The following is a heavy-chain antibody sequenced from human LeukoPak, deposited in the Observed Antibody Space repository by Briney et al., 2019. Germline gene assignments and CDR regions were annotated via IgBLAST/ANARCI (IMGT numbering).Heavy chain of an antibody. CDR2: TYYRSKWYN. D-gene: IGHD3-22*01. V-gene: IGHV6-1*01. CDR3: AREASYYYDSSGHWEDAFGI. J-gene: IGHJ3*02. CDR1: GDSVSSNSAA. Sequence: SQSLSLTCAISGDSVSSNSAAWNWIRQSPSRGPEWLGRTYYRSKWYNDYAVSVKSRITINPDTSKNQFSLQLNSVTPEDTAVYYCAREASYYYDSSGHWEDAFGIWGQGTMVTVSS.